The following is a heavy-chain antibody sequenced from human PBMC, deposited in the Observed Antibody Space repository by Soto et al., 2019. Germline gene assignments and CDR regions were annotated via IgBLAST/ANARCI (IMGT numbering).Heavy chain of an antibody. Sequence: SVKVSCKASGGTFSSYAISWVRQAPGQGLEWMGGIIPIFGTANYAQKFQGRVTITADESTSTAYMELSSLRSEDTVVYYCAKYAVVAAQTHAFDIWGQGTMVTVSS. CDR2: IIPIFGTA. V-gene: IGHV1-69*13. D-gene: IGHD3-22*01. CDR1: GGTFSSYA. J-gene: IGHJ3*02. CDR3: AKYAVVAAQTHAFDI.